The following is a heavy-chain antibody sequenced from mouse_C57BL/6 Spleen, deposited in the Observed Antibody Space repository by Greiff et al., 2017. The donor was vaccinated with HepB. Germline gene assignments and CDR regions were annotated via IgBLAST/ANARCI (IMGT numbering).Heavy chain of an antibody. J-gene: IGHJ2*01. Sequence: EVKLVESGGGLVKPGGSLKLSCAASGFTFSDYGMHWVRQAPEKGLEWVAYISSGSSTIYYADTVKGRFTISRDNAKNTLFLQMTSLRSEDTAMYYCARTNGDYFDYWGQGTTLTVSS. V-gene: IGHV5-17*01. CDR1: GFTFSDYG. CDR3: ARTNGDYFDY. CDR2: ISSGSSTI.